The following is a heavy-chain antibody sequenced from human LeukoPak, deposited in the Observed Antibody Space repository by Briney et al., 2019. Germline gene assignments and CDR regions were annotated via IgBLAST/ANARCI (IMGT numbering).Heavy chain of an antibody. CDR2: ISDSGDYT. Sequence: GGSLRLSCAGSGFTFSSYAMSWVRQAPGKGLEWVSAISDSGDYTYYADSVKGRFTISRDNSKDTLYLHVNSLRAEDTAVYYCAKDTSIGKYCTSGVCSPFDYWGQGTLVTVSS. CDR3: AKDTSIGKYCTSGVCSPFDY. V-gene: IGHV3-23*01. CDR1: GFTFSSYA. J-gene: IGHJ4*02. D-gene: IGHD2-8*01.